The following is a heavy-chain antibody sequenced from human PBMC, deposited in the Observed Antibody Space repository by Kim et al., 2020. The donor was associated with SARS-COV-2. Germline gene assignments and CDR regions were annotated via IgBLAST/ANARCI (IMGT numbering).Heavy chain of an antibody. Sequence: GGSLRLSCAASGFTFNDYGMHWVRQTPGKGLEWVSGIGWNRRGIDYADSVKGRFTISRDNAKNSLYLQMNSLTTEDTALYYCAGQNGGQTSFCYRGQVT. V-gene: IGHV3-9*01. CDR1: GFTFNDYG. J-gene: IGHJ4*02. CDR2: IGWNRRGI. CDR3: AGQNGGQTSFCY. D-gene: IGHD3-16*01.